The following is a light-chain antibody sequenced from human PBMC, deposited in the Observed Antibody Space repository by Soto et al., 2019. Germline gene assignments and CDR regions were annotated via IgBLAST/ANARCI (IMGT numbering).Light chain of an antibody. CDR1: SSDVGGYNY. V-gene: IGLV2-14*03. J-gene: IGLJ1*01. CDR3: SSYRTSNTRQIV. Sequence: LTQPASVSGSPGQSITISCTGTSSDVGGYNYVSWYQHHPGKAPKLMIYDVSNRPSGVSNRFSGSKSGNTASLSISGLQPEDEADYYCSSYRTSNTRQIVCGTGTKVTVL. CDR2: DVS.